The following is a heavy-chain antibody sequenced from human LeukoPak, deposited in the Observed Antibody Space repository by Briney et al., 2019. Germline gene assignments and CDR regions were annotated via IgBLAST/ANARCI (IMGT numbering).Heavy chain of an antibody. CDR1: GGSFSGYY. D-gene: IGHD3-10*01. Sequence: SETLSLTCAVYGGSFSGYYWSWIRQPPGKGLEWIGEISHSGSTNYNPSLKSRVTISVDTSKKQFSLKLSSVTATDTAVYYCARHVGFITMVRGVINNNWFDPWGQGTLVTVSS. CDR3: ARHVGFITMVRGVINNNWFDP. J-gene: IGHJ5*02. V-gene: IGHV4-34*01. CDR2: ISHSGST.